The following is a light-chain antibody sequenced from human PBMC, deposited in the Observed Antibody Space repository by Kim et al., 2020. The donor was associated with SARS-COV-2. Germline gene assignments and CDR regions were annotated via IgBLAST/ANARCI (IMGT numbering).Light chain of an antibody. Sequence: VTTSRTGSSSNIGAVFNVHWYQSPPGTAPKLLISDNNNRPSGVPDRFSASKSATSASLAITGLQAEDEADYYCQSYDSSLSGFVIFGGGTQLTVL. CDR3: QSYDSSLSGFVI. CDR1: SSNIGAVFN. V-gene: IGLV1-40*01. J-gene: IGLJ2*01. CDR2: DNN.